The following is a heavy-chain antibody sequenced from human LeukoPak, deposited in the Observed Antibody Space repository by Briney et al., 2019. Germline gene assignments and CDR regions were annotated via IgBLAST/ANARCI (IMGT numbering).Heavy chain of an antibody. CDR3: ARDQEWNDRGGLDY. V-gene: IGHV3-21*01. CDR2: ISTSSSSI. CDR1: GFTFSASS. D-gene: IGHD1-1*01. Sequence: PGGSLRLSSAASGFTFSASSMNWVRPALGKGLECVPFISTSSSSIYYADSVKGRFTISRDNSKNSLYLQMNSLRAEDTAVYYCARDQEWNDRGGLDYWGQGTLVIVSS. J-gene: IGHJ4*02.